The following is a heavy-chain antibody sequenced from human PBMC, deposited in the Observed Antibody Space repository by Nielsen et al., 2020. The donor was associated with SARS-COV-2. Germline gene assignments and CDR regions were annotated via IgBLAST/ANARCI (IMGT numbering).Heavy chain of an antibody. Sequence: SVKVSCKASGFTFTSSAVQWVRQARAPRLACLGRIVVGSGNTNYAQKFQERVTITRDMSTSTAYMELSSLRSEDTAVYYCAAYHSSSFNYWGQGTLVTVSS. CDR1: GFTFTSSA. CDR3: AAYHSSSFNY. CDR2: IVVGSGNT. D-gene: IGHD6-13*01. V-gene: IGHV1-58*01. J-gene: IGHJ4*02.